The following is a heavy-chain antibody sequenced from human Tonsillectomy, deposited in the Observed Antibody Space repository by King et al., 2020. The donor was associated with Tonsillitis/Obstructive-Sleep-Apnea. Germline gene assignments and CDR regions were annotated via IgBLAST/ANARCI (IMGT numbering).Heavy chain of an antibody. Sequence: ESGGGVVQPGRSLRLSCAASGFIFSSYGMHWVRQAPGKGLEWVAVIWYDGSNKKYGDSVKGRFTISRDNSKNTLYLQMNSLRAEDTAVYFCARAGGYTSGLGFEYWGQGTLVTVSS. D-gene: IGHD5-18*01. CDR3: ARAGGYTSGLGFEY. CDR2: IWYDGSNK. CDR1: GFIFSSYG. V-gene: IGHV3-33*01. J-gene: IGHJ4*02.